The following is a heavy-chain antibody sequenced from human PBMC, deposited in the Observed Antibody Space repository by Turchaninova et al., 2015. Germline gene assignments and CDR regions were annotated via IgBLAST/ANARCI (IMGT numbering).Heavy chain of an antibody. CDR1: GGPFSTYG. V-gene: IGHV1-69*06. CDR3: ARGGTSLYYSYMDV. Sequence: QVQLVQSGAEVKKPGSSVRVSCKTSGGPFSTYGINWVRPAPGQGLEWMVGIIPIFGTANYAQKIQARFTITADTSTSTAYMELSSLTSEDTAVYFCARGGTSLYYSYMDVWGKGTTVTVS. J-gene: IGHJ6*03. D-gene: IGHD2-2*01. CDR2: IIPIFGTA.